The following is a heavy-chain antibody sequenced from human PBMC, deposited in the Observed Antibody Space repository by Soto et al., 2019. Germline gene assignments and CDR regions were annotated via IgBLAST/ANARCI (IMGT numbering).Heavy chain of an antibody. CDR1: GYSFTSYA. J-gene: IGHJ6*03. V-gene: IGHV1-8*01. CDR2: MNPNSGNT. Sequence: ASVKVPSKASGYSFTSYALNSVRHATGQGLEWMGWMNPNSGNTGYAQKFQGRVTMTRNTSISTAYMELSSLRSEDTAVYYCARRGIAARASHSYYYYYYYMDVWGKGTTVTVSS. CDR3: ARRGIAARASHSYYYYYYYMDV. D-gene: IGHD6-6*01.